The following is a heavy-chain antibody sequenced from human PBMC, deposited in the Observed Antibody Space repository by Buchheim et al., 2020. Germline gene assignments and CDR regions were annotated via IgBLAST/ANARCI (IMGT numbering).Heavy chain of an antibody. CDR3: ARDGGTTIFGVALNWFDP. CDR1: GFTFSSYG. V-gene: IGHV3-33*01. D-gene: IGHD3-3*01. CDR2: IWYDGSNK. Sequence: QAQLVESGGGVVQPGRSLRLSCAASGFTFSSYGMHWVRQAPGKGLEWVAVIWYDGSNKYYADSVKGRFTISRDNSKNTLYLQMNSLRAEDTAVYYCARDGGTTIFGVALNWFDPWGQGTL. J-gene: IGHJ5*02.